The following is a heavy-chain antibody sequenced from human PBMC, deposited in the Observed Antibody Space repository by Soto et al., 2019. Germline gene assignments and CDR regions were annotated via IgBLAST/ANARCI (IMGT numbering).Heavy chain of an antibody. J-gene: IGHJ6*02. V-gene: IGHV1-69*13. CDR1: GGTFSSYS. CDR3: ARERYCSSTSCAGDYYGMDV. D-gene: IGHD2-2*01. Sequence: SVKVSCKASGGTFSSYSISWVRQAPGQGLEWMGGIIPIFGTANYAQKFQGRVTITADESTSTAYMELSSLRSEDTAVYYCARERYCSSTSCAGDYYGMDVWGQGTTVTVSS. CDR2: IIPIFGTA.